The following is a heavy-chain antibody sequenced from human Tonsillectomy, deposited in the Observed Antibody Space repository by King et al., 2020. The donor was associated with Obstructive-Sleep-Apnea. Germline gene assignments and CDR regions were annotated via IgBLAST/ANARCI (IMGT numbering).Heavy chain of an antibody. D-gene: IGHD6-19*01. CDR3: ARHDSSGWKNY. Sequence: QLQESGPGLVKPSETLSLTCTVSVGSISSSSYYWGWIRQPPGKGLEWIGGIYYSGSTYYNPSLKSRVTISVDTSKNQFSLKLSSVTAADTAVYYCARHDSSGWKNYWGQGTLVTVSS. CDR1: VGSISSSSYY. CDR2: IYYSGST. J-gene: IGHJ4*02. V-gene: IGHV4-39*01.